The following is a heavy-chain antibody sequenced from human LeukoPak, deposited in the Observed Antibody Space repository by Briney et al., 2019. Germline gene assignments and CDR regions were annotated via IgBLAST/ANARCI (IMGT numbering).Heavy chain of an antibody. CDR2: IKQDGSEK. D-gene: IGHD3-10*01. CDR3: ARAQLLWFGELSTTTDY. J-gene: IGHJ4*02. Sequence: GGSLRLSCAASRFTFSSYWMSWVRQAPGKGLEWVANIKQDGSEKYYVDSVKGRFTISRDNAKNSLYLQMNSLRAEDTAVYYCARAQLLWFGELSTTTDYWGQGTLVTVSS. CDR1: RFTFSSYW. V-gene: IGHV3-7*01.